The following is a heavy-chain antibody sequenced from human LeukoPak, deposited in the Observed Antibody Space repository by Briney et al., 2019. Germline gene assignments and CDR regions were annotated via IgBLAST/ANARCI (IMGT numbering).Heavy chain of an antibody. J-gene: IGHJ3*02. CDR3: ARDPLSTNDFDI. V-gene: IGHV4-59*01. Sequence: PSETLSLTCTVSGGSITNSYWNWIGQSPGKGLEWIGYINYSGSTNYNPSLKSRVTISVDTSKNQFSLKLSSVTAADTAVYFCARDPLSTNDFDIWGQGTMVTVSS. D-gene: IGHD1-1*01. CDR1: GGSITNSY. CDR2: INYSGST.